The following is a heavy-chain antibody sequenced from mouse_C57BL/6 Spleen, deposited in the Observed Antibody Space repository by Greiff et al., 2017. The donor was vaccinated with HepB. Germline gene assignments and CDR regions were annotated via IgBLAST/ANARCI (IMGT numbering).Heavy chain of an antibody. V-gene: IGHV1-52*01. CDR1: GYTFTSYW. CDR2: IDPSDSDT. J-gene: IGHJ4*01. Sequence: QVQLQQPGAELVRPGSSVKLSCKASGYTFTSYWMHWVKQRPIQGLEWIGNIDPSDSDTHYNQKFKDKATLTVDKSSSTAYMQLSSLTSEDSAVYYCARCGYDDAMDYWGQGTSVTVSS. D-gene: IGHD2-2*01. CDR3: ARCGYDDAMDY.